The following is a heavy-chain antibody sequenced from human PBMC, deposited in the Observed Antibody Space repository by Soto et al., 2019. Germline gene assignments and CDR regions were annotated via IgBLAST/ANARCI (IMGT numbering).Heavy chain of an antibody. Sequence: QVQLVQSGAEVKKPGASVKVSCKASGYTFTSYYMHWVRQAPGQGLEWMGIINPSGGGTSYAQKFQGRVTMTRDTSTSTVYMELSSLRSEDTAVYYCARSGDGLEWLFNWFDPWGQGTLVTVSS. V-gene: IGHV1-46*01. D-gene: IGHD3-3*01. J-gene: IGHJ5*02. CDR1: GYTFTSYY. CDR3: ARSGDGLEWLFNWFDP. CDR2: INPSGGGT.